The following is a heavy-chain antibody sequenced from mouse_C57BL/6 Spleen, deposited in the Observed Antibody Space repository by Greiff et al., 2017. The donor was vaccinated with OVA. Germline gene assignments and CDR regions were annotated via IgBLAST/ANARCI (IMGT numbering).Heavy chain of an antibody. CDR1: GYAFRSYW. V-gene: IGHV1-80*01. CDR2: IYPGDGDT. D-gene: IGHD2-4*01. Sequence: QVQLQQSGAELVKPGASVKISCKASGYAFRSYWMNWVKQRPGKGLEWIGQIYPGDGDTNYTGKFKGKATLPADKSSSTAYMQLSSLTSEDSAVYFCARSDDYDEGFVDYWGQGTTLTVSS. CDR3: ARSDDYDEGFVDY. J-gene: IGHJ2*01.